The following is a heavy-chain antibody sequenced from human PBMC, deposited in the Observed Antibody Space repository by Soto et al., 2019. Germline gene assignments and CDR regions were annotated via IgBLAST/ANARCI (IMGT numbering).Heavy chain of an antibody. D-gene: IGHD3-22*01. CDR1: GFTFSGSA. V-gene: IGHV3-73*02. Sequence: EVQLVESGGGLVQPGGSLKLSCAASGFTFSGSAMHWVRQASGKGLEWVGRIRSKANSYATAYAASVKGRFTISRDDSKNTAYLQMNRLKTEDTAVYYCTGYYYDSSGYNPFDYWGQGTLVTVSS. CDR2: IRSKANSYAT. CDR3: TGYYYDSSGYNPFDY. J-gene: IGHJ4*02.